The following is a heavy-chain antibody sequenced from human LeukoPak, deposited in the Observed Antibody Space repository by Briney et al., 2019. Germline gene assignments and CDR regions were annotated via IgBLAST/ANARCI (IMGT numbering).Heavy chain of an antibody. D-gene: IGHD5-24*01. CDR3: ARSGGDRVEMPTIIDY. CDR1: GGSISSYY. V-gene: IGHV4-4*07. Sequence: SETLSLTCTVSGGSISSYYWSWIRQPAGKGLEWIGRIYTSGSTNYNPSLKSRVTMSVDTSKNQFSLKLSSVTAADTAVYYCARSGGDRVEMPTIIDYWGQGILVTVSS. J-gene: IGHJ4*02. CDR2: IYTSGST.